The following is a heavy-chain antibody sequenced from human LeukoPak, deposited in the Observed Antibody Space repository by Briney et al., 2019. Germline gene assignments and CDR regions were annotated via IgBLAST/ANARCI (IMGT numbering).Heavy chain of an antibody. CDR3: ARVTWLSAAGTEGNFDY. D-gene: IGHD6-13*01. J-gene: IGHJ4*02. V-gene: IGHV3-21*01. CDR1: GFTFSSYE. Sequence: GGSLRLSCAASGFTFSSYEMNWVRQAPGKGLEWVSSITSSSSYIYYADSVKGRFTISRDNAKNSLYLQMDSLRAEDTAVYYCARVTWLSAAGTEGNFDYWGQGTLVTVSS. CDR2: ITSSSSYI.